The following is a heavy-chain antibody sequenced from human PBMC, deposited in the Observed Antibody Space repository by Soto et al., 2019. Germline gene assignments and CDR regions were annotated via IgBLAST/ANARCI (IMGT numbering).Heavy chain of an antibody. Sequence: SETLSLTCTVSGGSISSSSYYRGWIRQPPGKGLEWVGSIYYSGSTYYNPSLKSRVTISVDTSKNQFSLKLSSVTAADTAVYYCASSPMVRGNWFDPWGQGTLVTVSS. CDR2: IYYSGST. V-gene: IGHV4-39*01. D-gene: IGHD3-10*01. J-gene: IGHJ5*02. CDR3: ASSPMVRGNWFDP. CDR1: GGSISSSSYY.